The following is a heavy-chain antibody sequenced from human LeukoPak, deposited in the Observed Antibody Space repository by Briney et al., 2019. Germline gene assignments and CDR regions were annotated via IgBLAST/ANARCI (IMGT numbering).Heavy chain of an antibody. CDR2: IYYSGGT. CDR1: GGSISSYY. J-gene: IGHJ4*02. V-gene: IGHV4-59*01. Sequence: SSETLSLTCSVSGGSISSYYWSWIRQPPGKGLEWIGYIYYSGGTNYNPSLKSRLTISVDTSKNQLSLKLSSVTAADTAVYYCARGGSSWPFDYWGQGTLVTVSS. CDR3: ARGGSSWPFDY. D-gene: IGHD6-13*01.